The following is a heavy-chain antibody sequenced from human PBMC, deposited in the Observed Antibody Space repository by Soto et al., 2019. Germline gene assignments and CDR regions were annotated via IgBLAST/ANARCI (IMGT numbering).Heavy chain of an antibody. Sequence: PSETLSLTCTVSGASITFGGYSWSWIRQTPGKGLEWIGYINHLETTFYNPSFESRLTLSIDRAKNQFSLKLHSMSAADRAVYFCARGSGSDYFDYWGQGILVTVSS. CDR2: INHLETT. V-gene: IGHV4-30-2*01. J-gene: IGHJ4*02. CDR1: GASITFGGYS. D-gene: IGHD7-27*01. CDR3: ARGSGSDYFDY.